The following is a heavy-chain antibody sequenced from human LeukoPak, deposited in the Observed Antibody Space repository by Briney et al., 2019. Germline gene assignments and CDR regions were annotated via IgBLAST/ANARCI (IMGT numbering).Heavy chain of an antibody. CDR3: AKARGGGSQGAAFDI. D-gene: IGHD3-16*01. CDR1: GFTFSSYS. J-gene: IGHJ3*02. CDR2: ISGSGGST. Sequence: GGSLRLSCAASGFTFSSYSMNWVRQAPGKGLEWVSAISGSGGSTYYADSVKGRFTISRDNSKNTLYLQMNSLRAEDTAVYYCAKARGGGSQGAAFDIWGQGTMVTVSS. V-gene: IGHV3-23*01.